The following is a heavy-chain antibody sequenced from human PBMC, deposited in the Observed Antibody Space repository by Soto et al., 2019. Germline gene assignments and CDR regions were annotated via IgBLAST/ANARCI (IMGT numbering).Heavy chain of an antibody. J-gene: IGHJ6*02. CDR2: ISAYNGNT. CDR3: ARMVWNDGDYYYYCGMDV. CDR1: GYTFTSYG. V-gene: IGHV1-18*01. D-gene: IGHD1-1*01. Sequence: ASVKVSCKASGYTFTSYGISWVRQAPGQGLEWMGWISAYNGNTNYAQKLQGRVTMTTDTSTSTAYMELRSLRSDDTAVYYCARMVWNDGDYYYYCGMDVWGQGTTVAVSS.